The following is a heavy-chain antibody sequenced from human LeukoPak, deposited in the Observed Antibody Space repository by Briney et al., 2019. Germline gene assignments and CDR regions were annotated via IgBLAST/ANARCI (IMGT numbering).Heavy chain of an antibody. D-gene: IGHD6-13*01. V-gene: IGHV1-2*02. Sequence: ASVKVSCKASGYTFTDYYMHWVRQAPGQGLEWIGWINPNRGDTIFAQKFHGRVTMIKDTSISTAYMELSRLTSDDTAVYFCARCTVAAGTYLLDYWGQGTLVTVSS. CDR3: ARCTVAAGTYLLDY. CDR2: INPNRGDT. J-gene: IGHJ4*02. CDR1: GYTFTDYY.